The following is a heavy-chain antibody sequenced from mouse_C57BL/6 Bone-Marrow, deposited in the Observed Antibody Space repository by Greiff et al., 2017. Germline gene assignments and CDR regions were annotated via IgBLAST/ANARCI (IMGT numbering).Heavy chain of an antibody. V-gene: IGHV1-26*01. J-gene: IGHJ2*01. Sequence: EVQLQQSGPELVKPGASVKLSCKASGYTFTDYYMNWVKQSHGKSLEWIGDINPNNGGTSYNEKFKGKATLTVDKSSSTAYMELRSLTSEDSAIYYCAGCDYDWYLDYWGQGTTLTVSS. CDR2: INPNNGGT. CDR3: AGCDYDWYLDY. CDR1: GYTFTDYY. D-gene: IGHD2-4*01.